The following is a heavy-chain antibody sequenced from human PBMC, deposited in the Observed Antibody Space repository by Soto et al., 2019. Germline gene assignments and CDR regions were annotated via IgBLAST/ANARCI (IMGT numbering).Heavy chain of an antibody. J-gene: IGHJ5*02. CDR1: GISITSSY. V-gene: IGHV4-59*08. CDR3: ARGRHWFGP. CDR2: ISDRGDI. Sequence: SETLSLTCTVSGISITSSYWNWFRQSPGKGLEWIGQISDRGDINYNPPLESRVAISTDTSKNQVSLTLTAVNAADTAVYFCARGRHWFGPWGQGTLVTVS.